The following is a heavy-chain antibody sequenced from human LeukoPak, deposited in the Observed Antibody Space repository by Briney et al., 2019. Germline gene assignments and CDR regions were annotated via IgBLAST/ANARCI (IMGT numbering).Heavy chain of an antibody. V-gene: IGHV1-2*02. Sequence: ASVKVSCKASGYTFTGYYMHWVRQAPGQGLEWMGWINPNSGGTNYAQKFQGRVTMTRDTSISTAYMELSRLRSEDTAVYYCARVGVISRYYYYYMDVWGKGTTVTISS. CDR3: ARVGVISRYYYYYMDV. CDR2: INPNSGGT. CDR1: GYTFTGYY. J-gene: IGHJ6*03. D-gene: IGHD3-10*01.